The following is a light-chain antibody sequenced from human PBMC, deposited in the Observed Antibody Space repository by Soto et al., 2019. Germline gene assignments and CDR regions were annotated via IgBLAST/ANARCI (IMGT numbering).Light chain of an antibody. CDR2: GAS. CDR3: QQRSNWPQIT. CDR1: QSVSSSY. V-gene: IGKV3D-20*02. J-gene: IGKJ5*01. Sequence: EIVLTQSPGTLSLSPGERATLSCRASQSVSSSYLAWYQQKPGQAPRLLIYGASSRATGIPDRFSGSGSGTDFTLTISRLEPEDFALYYCQQRSNWPQITFGQGTRLEIK.